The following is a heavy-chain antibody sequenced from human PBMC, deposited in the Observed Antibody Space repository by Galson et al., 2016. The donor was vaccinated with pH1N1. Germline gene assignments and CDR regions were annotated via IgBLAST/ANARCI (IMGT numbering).Heavy chain of an antibody. J-gene: IGHJ4*02. CDR1: GFTFSSYW. CDR3: AGEIAAAGSY. D-gene: IGHD6-25*01. V-gene: IGHV3-7*01. Sequence: SLRLSCAASGFTFSSYWVSWVRQAPGKGLEWVANINQDGSVKYYVDPVKGRFTISRDNAKNSVYLQMNSLRAEDTAVYYCAGEIAAAGSYWGQGTLVTVSS. CDR2: INQDGSVK.